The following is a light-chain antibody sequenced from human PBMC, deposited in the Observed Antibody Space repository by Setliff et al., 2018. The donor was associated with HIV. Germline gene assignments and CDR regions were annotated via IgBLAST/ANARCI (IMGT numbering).Light chain of an antibody. V-gene: IGLV2-14*01. CDR3: SSYAVTNTLP. J-gene: IGLJ1*01. CDR1: SSDVGGYSH. CDR2: EVS. Sequence: QSALTQPASVSGSPGQSITISCTGTSSDVGGYSHVSWYQQHPGKAPKLIIYEVSNRPSGVSNRFSGSKSGNTASLTISGLQAEDEVDYYCSSYAVTNTLPFGTGTKVTVL.